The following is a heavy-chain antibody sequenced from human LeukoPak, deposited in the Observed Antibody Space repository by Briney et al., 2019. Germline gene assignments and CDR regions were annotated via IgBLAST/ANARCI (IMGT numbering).Heavy chain of an antibody. V-gene: IGHV3-48*02. CDR1: GFTLSSYS. CDR2: ITASGTAM. D-gene: IGHD1-26*01. Sequence: GGSLRLSCAASGFTLSSYSMNWVRQAPGKGLEWVSHITASGTAMFYADSVKGRFTISRDNAKNSLYLQMNSLRDEDTAVYYCASSGSYRFDYWGQGTLVTVSS. CDR3: ASSGSYRFDY. J-gene: IGHJ4*02.